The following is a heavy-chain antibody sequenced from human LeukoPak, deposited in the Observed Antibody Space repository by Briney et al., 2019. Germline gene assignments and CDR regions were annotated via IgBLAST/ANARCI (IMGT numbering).Heavy chain of an antibody. CDR3: ARARDGYNLYYFDY. CDR2: ISSSSSYI. Sequence: GGSLRLSCAGSGFTFSSYSMNGVRQAPGKGLEWVSSISSSSSYIYYADSVKGRFTISRDNAKNSLYLQMNSLRAEDTAVYYCARARDGYNLYYFDYWGQGTLVTLSS. J-gene: IGHJ4*02. V-gene: IGHV3-21*01. CDR1: GFTFSSYS. D-gene: IGHD5-24*01.